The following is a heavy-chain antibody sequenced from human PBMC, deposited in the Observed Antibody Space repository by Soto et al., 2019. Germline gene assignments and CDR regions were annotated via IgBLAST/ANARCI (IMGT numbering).Heavy chain of an antibody. D-gene: IGHD2-8*01. CDR1: GFTFSTYS. Sequence: GGSLRLSCVGSGFTFSTYSINWVRQAPGKGLEWVSSISSRSDIYYADSVKGRFTISRDNAKNSVSLQMNSLRAEDTAVYYCAREYAAWPLAYGLDVWGQGTTVTVSS. CDR2: ISSRSDI. CDR3: AREYAAWPLAYGLDV. J-gene: IGHJ6*02. V-gene: IGHV3-21*01.